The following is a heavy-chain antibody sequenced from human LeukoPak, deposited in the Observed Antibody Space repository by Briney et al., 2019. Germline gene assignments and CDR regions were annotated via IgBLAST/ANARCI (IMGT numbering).Heavy chain of an antibody. V-gene: IGHV4-34*01. CDR2: INHSGST. CDR1: GGSFSGYY. Sequence: SETLSLTCAVYGGSFSGYYWSWIRQPPGKGLEWIGEINHSGSTNYNPSLKSRVTISVDRSENQFSLKLSSVTAADAAVYYCARAPTDSSGYYYFDYWGQGTLVTVSS. J-gene: IGHJ4*02. CDR3: ARAPTDSSGYYYFDY. D-gene: IGHD3-22*01.